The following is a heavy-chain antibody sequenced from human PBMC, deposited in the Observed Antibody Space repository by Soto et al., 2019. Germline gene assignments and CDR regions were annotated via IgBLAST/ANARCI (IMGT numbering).Heavy chain of an antibody. J-gene: IGHJ6*02. CDR1: GFPFSSDG. CDR2: ISYDGSNK. V-gene: IGHV3-30*03. Sequence: GGSLSLSCAASGFPFSSDGMRLVRQSPGKGLEWVAVISYDGSNKYNADSVKGRFTISRDNSKTTLYMQMNTLRAEDTAVYYCDYGMDVWGQGTRVTVSS. CDR3: DYGMDV.